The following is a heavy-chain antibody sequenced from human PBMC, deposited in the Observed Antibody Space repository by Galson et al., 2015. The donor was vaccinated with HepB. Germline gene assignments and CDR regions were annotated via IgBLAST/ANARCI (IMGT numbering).Heavy chain of an antibody. V-gene: IGHV3-33*01. CDR3: ARVSYYDSSGYDY. D-gene: IGHD3-22*01. CDR2: IWYDGSNK. CDR1: GFTFSNYG. J-gene: IGHJ4*02. Sequence: SLRLSCAASGFTFSNYGMHWVRQAPGKGLEWVAVIWYDGSNKYYADSVKGRFTISRDNSKNTLYLQMNSLRAGDTAVYYCARVSYYDSSGYDYWGQGTLVTVSS.